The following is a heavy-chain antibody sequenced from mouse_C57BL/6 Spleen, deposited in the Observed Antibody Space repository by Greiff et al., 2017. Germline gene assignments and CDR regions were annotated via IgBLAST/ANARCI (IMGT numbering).Heavy chain of an antibody. V-gene: IGHV5-4*01. J-gene: IGHJ3*01. Sequence: EVQLVESGGGLVKPGGSLKLSCAASGFTFSSYAMSWVRQTPEKRLEWVATISDGGSYTYYPDNVKGRFTISRDNAKNNLYLQMSHLKYEDTAMYYCAREDLAWFAYWGQGTLVTVAA. CDR2: ISDGGSYT. CDR3: AREDLAWFAY. CDR1: GFTFSSYA.